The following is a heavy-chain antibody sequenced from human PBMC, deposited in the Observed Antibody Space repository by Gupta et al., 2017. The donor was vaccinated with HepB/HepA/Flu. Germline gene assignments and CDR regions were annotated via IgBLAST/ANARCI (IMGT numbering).Heavy chain of an antibody. D-gene: IGHD1-26*01. Sequence: EVQLWESGGGLVQPGGSLRLSGTGSGFTFSNYAMSWVPQAAGKGLECVSSICSSGKKYADSVKGRFTITRDNSQSTLYLQMNSLRVEDTAIYFCATWRWEQSEFENWGQGSLVTVSS. CDR1: GFTFSNYA. V-gene: IGHV3-23*01. CDR2: ICSSGK. CDR3: ATWRWEQSEFEN. J-gene: IGHJ4*02.